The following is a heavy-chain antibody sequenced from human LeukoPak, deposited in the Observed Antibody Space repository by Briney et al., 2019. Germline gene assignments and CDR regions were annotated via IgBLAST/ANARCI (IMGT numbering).Heavy chain of an antibody. J-gene: IGHJ4*02. CDR3: ARGPPDWGYDY. V-gene: IGHV1-8*01. CDR1: GYTFTSYD. D-gene: IGHD7-27*01. Sequence: ASVKVSCKASGYTFTSYDFNWVRQATGQRPEWMGWMSPNSGDTDYAQKFQDRVTMTRNTSISTAYMELSSLRSDDTAVYYCARGPPDWGYDYWGPGTLVTVSS. CDR2: MSPNSGDT.